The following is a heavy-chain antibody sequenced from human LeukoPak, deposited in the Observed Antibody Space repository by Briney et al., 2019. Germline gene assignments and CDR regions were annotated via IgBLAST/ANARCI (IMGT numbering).Heavy chain of an antibody. CDR3: ATGRNCATCYLPDY. D-gene: IGHD2-2*01. J-gene: IGHJ4*02. CDR2: INQDGGEK. V-gene: IGHV3-7*01. Sequence: GGSLRLSCAASGFTFNNYWMNWVRQTPGKGLVWVANINQDGGEKYYVDSVKGRFTISRDNAENSLYLQMNSLRAEDTAVYYCATGRNCATCYLPDYWGQGTLVTVSS. CDR1: GFTFNNYW.